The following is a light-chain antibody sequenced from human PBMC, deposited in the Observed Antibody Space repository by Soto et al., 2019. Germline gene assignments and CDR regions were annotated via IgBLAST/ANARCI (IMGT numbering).Light chain of an antibody. Sequence: EIMMTQSPATLSVSPGERAALSCRASRSIQRDLAWYQTKPGQGPRLLIYGASTRATGIPVRFSGSGSGTEFTLTISRLQSEDFALYFCQQYNNWPWTFGQGTKVDIK. CDR2: GAS. CDR3: QQYNNWPWT. CDR1: RSIQRD. V-gene: IGKV3-15*01. J-gene: IGKJ1*01.